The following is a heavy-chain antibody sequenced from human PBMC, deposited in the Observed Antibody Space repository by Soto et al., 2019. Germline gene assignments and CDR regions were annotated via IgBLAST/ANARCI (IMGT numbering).Heavy chain of an antibody. CDR1: GFTFSSNS. D-gene: IGHD5-12*01. CDR2: ISSSSRTI. J-gene: IGHJ5*02. CDR3: AREWDGDGYNSGWFDP. V-gene: IGHV3-48*01. Sequence: EVQLVESGGGLVQPGGSLRLSCAASGFTFSSNSMNWVRQAPGKGLEWVSYISSSSRTIYYADSVKGRFTISRDNAKNSLYLQMNSLRAEDTAVYYCAREWDGDGYNSGWFDPWGQGTLVTVSS.